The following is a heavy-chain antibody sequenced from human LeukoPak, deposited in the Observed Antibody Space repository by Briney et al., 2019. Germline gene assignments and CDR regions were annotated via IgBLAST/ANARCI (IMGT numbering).Heavy chain of an antibody. CDR1: GFTFISYT. Sequence: GGSLRLSCAASGFTFISYTMSWVRQAPGKGLEWVGRSKNKANSYITQYAAFVQGRFTISRDDSKNSLYLQINSLKTEDTAVYYCARDDSGQGDYWGQGTLVTVSS. D-gene: IGHD5-12*01. CDR3: ARDDSGQGDY. V-gene: IGHV3-72*01. J-gene: IGHJ4*02. CDR2: SKNKANSYIT.